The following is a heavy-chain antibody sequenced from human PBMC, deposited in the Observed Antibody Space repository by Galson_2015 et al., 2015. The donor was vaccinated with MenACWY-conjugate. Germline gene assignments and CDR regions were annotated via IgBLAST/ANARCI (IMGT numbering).Heavy chain of an antibody. CDR3: TRQMPLDWFDP. V-gene: IGHV5-10-1*01. D-gene: IGHD2-2*01. J-gene: IGHJ5*02. CDR1: GYNLVSYW. CDR2: IDPTDSYT. Sequence: QSGAEVTKAGESLTISCQASGYNLVSYWIIWVRQLPGKGLEWMGRIDPTDSYTKYSPSFQGHVTFSADRSINTVYLQWRSLRASDTAIYYCTRQMPLDWFDPWGQGTLVTVSS.